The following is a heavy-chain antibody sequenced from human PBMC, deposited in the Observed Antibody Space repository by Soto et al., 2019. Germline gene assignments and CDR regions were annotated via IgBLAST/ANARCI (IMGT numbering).Heavy chain of an antibody. D-gene: IGHD6-6*01. CDR3: TSSYSTSSSPDY. J-gene: IGHJ4*02. CDR1: GYSFASHW. V-gene: IGHV5-51*01. Sequence: GESLKISCKGSGYSFASHWVAWVRQMPEKGLEWIGTIYPGDSDTKYSSAFRGHVTISADTSVSTAYLQWRSLEATDTAVYFCTSSYSTSSSPDYWGQGTLVTVSS. CDR2: IYPGDSDT.